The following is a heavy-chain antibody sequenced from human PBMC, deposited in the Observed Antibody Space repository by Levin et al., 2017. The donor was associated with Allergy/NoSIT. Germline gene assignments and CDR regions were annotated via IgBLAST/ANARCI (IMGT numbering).Heavy chain of an antibody. Sequence: KTSETLSLTCTVSGDSLSSYYWNWIRQPAGKGLEWIGRIYGSGRTTYNPSLKSRVTMSVDTSKNQFSLKLTSVTAADTAVYYCARSPNNGRPQYDYWGQGTLVKVSS. CDR3: ARSPNNGRPQYDY. CDR1: GDSLSSYY. CDR2: IYGSGRT. J-gene: IGHJ4*02. V-gene: IGHV4-4*07. D-gene: IGHD2-8*01.